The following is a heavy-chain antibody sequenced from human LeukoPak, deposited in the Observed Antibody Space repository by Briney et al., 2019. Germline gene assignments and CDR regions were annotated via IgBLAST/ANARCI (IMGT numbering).Heavy chain of an antibody. CDR3: ARDSAAGTFYYYYGMDV. Sequence: SQTLSLTCTVSGGSISSGGYYWSWIRQHPGKGLEWIGYIYYSGSAYYNPSLKSRVTISVDTSKNQFSLKLSSVTAADTAVYYCARDSAAGTFYYYYGMDVWGQGTTVTVSS. V-gene: IGHV4-31*03. J-gene: IGHJ6*02. CDR2: IYYSGSA. CDR1: GGSISSGGYY. D-gene: IGHD6-13*01.